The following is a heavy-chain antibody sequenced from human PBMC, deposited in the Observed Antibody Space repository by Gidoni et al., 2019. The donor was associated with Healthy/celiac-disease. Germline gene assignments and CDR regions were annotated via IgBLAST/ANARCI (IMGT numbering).Heavy chain of an antibody. Sequence: SSYGMHWVRQAPGKGLEWVAVISYDGSNKYYADSVKGRFTISRDNSKNTLYLQMNSLRAEDTAVYYCAKESRGGSGSYFLFDYWGQGTLVTVSS. CDR2: ISYDGSNK. CDR3: AKESRGGSGSYFLFDY. J-gene: IGHJ4*02. V-gene: IGHV3-30*18. CDR1: SSYG. D-gene: IGHD3-10*01.